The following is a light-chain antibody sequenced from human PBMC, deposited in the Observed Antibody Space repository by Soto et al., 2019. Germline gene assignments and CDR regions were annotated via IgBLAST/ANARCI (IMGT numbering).Light chain of an antibody. J-gene: IGKJ1*01. Sequence: DIQMTQSPSTLSASVGDRVTINCRASQSISSLLAWYQQKPGKASKLLIYKASSVESGFPSRFSGSGSGTEFTLTISSLQPDDFATYYCQQYNSYPWTFGQGTKVEIK. CDR2: KAS. V-gene: IGKV1-5*03. CDR3: QQYNSYPWT. CDR1: QSISSL.